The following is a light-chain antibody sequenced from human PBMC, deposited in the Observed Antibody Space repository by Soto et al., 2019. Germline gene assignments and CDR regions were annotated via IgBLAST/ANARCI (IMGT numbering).Light chain of an antibody. CDR3: AVWDDSLNGYV. J-gene: IGLJ1*01. CDR1: SSNIGSNT. V-gene: IGLV1-44*01. CDR2: SNM. Sequence: QSVVTQPPSASGTPGQRVTISCSGSSSNIGSNTVNWYQQLPGRAPKLLIYSNMQRPSGVPDRFSGSKYGTSASLAISGLQSEDEADYYCAVWDDSLNGYVFGTGTKLTVL.